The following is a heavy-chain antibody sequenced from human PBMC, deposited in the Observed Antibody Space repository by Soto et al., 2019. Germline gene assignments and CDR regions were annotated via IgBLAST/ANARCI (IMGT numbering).Heavy chain of an antibody. CDR2: IIPIFGTA. CDR3: ARDKKGYGDYYVRGQYGMDV. CDR1: GGTFSSYA. D-gene: IGHD4-17*01. Sequence: QVQLVQSGAEVKKPGSSVKVSCKASGGTFSSYAISWVRQAPGQGLEWMGGIIPIFGTANYAQKFQGRVTITADESTSTAYMELRSLRSEDTAVYYCARDKKGYGDYYVRGQYGMDVWGQGTTVTVSS. J-gene: IGHJ6*02. V-gene: IGHV1-69*12.